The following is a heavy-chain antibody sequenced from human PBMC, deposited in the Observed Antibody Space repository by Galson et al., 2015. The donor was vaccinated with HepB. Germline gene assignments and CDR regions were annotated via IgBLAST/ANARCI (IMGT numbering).Heavy chain of an antibody. V-gene: IGHV1-46*01. Sequence: SVKVSCKASGYKFTSYYMHWVRQAPGQGLEWMGIINPSGGSTGYAQKFRGRLTMTRDTSTSTVFMEPSSLRSEDTAVYHCARGVLLWDGPDYWGQGTLVTVSS. J-gene: IGHJ4*02. D-gene: IGHD3-10*01. CDR2: INPSGGST. CDR3: ARGVLLWDGPDY. CDR1: GYKFTSYY.